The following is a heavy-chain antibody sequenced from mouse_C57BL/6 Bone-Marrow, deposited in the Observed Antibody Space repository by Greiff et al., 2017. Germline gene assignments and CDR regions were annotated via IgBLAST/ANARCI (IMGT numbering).Heavy chain of an antibody. CDR3: ARYGDYGRWYFDV. CDR2: INPYNGGT. D-gene: IGHD1-1*01. V-gene: IGHV1-19*01. J-gene: IGHJ1*03. Sequence: VQLKQSGPVLVKPGASVKMSCKASGYTFTDYYMNWVKQSHGKSLEWIGVINPYNGGTSSNQKFKGKATLTVDKSSSTAYMELNSLTSEDSAVYYCARYGDYGRWYFDVWGTGTTVTVSS. CDR1: GYTFTDYY.